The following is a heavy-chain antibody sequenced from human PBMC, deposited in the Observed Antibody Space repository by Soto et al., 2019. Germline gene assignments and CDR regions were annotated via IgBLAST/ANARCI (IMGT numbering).Heavy chain of an antibody. CDR2: ISAYNGNT. CDR3: ARDVPTYYDFWSGYSPGPNATTPNWFDP. V-gene: IGHV1-18*01. D-gene: IGHD3-3*01. Sequence: ASVKVSCKTSGYTYTSYAIHWVRQAPGQRPEWMGWISAYNGNTNYAQKLQGRVTMTTDTSTSTAYMELRSLRSDDTAVYYCARDVPTYYDFWSGYSPGPNATTPNWFDPWGQGTLVTVSS. J-gene: IGHJ5*02. CDR1: GYTYTSYA.